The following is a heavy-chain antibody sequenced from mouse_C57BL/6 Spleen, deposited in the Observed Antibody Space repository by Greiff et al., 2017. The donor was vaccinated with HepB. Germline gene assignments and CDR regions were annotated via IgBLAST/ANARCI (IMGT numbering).Heavy chain of an antibody. V-gene: IGHV1-52*01. Sequence: QVQLQQPGAELVRPGSSVKPSCKASGYTFTSYWMHWVKQRPIQGLEWIGNIDPSDSETHYNQKFKDKATLTVDKSSSTAYMQLSSLTSEDSAVYYCARNYDYDGYYAMDYWGQGTSVTVSS. CDR3: ARNYDYDGYYAMDY. CDR2: IDPSDSET. D-gene: IGHD2-4*01. CDR1: GYTFTSYW. J-gene: IGHJ4*01.